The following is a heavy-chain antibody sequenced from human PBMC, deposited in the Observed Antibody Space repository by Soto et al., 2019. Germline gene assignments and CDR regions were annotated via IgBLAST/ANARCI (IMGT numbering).Heavy chain of an antibody. CDR2: ISGSGGRT. CDR1: GFTFSNYG. CDR3: AKEMIASTFADFFAY. D-gene: IGHD2-21*01. Sequence: EVQLLESGGGLIQPGGSLRLPCEASGFTFSNYGMTWVRLAPGKGLEWVSTISGSGGRTFYADPVKGRFTISRDNSKNTLYLQMNSLRAEDTAVYYCAKEMIASTFADFFAYWGQGTLVTVSS. J-gene: IGHJ4*02. V-gene: IGHV3-23*01.